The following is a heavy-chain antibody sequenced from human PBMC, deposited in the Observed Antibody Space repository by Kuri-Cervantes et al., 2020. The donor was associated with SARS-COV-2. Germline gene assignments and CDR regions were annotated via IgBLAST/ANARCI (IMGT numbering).Heavy chain of an antibody. CDR3: ARQGTGGWFDP. Sequence: SETLSLTCTVSGGSISSGDYYWSWIRQPPGKGLEWIGFIYYSGSTYYNPSLKSRVTISVDTPKNQFSLKLSSVTAADTAVYYCARQGTGGWFDPWGQGTLVTVSS. CDR2: IYYSGST. CDR1: GGSISSGDYY. D-gene: IGHD1-26*01. J-gene: IGHJ5*02. V-gene: IGHV4-30-4*01.